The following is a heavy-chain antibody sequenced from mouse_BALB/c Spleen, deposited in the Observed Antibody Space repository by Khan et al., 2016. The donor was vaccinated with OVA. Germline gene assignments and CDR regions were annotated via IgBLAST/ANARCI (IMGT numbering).Heavy chain of an antibody. CDR2: LGPGSGST. Sequence: DLVKPGASVKLSCKASGYTFTSYWIYWIKQRPGEGLEWIGRLGPGSGSTYYNEMFKDKATLTVDTSSSTSYIQPSSLSSEDSAVYFFARSNYYGGSLYAMDYWGQGTSVTVSS. CDR1: GYTFTSYW. D-gene: IGHD1-1*01. V-gene: IGHV1S41*01. CDR3: ARSNYYGGSLYAMDY. J-gene: IGHJ4*01.